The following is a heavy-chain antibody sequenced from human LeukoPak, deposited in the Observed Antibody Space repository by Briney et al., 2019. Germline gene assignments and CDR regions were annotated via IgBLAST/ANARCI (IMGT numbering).Heavy chain of an antibody. J-gene: IGHJ4*02. V-gene: IGHV3-21*01. Sequence: PGGSLRLSCAASGFTFSSYSMNWVRQAPGKGLEWVASISSTSTYIYYADLVKGRFTVSRDNAKNSLYLQMNSLTADDTALYYCASSRYYYDTSTYYYIHYFDYWGQGALVTVSS. CDR2: ISSTSTYI. D-gene: IGHD3-22*01. CDR3: ASSRYYYDTSTYYYIHYFDY. CDR1: GFTFSSYS.